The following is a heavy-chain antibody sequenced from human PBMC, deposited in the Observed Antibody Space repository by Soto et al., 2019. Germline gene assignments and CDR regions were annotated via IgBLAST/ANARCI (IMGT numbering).Heavy chain of an antibody. CDR1: GGTFSSYA. Sequence: GASVKVSCKASGGTFSSYAISWVRQAPGQGLEWMGGIIPIFGTANYAQKFQGRVAITADESTSTAYMELSSLRSEDTAVYYCARDGPYSSRPFQHWGQGTLVTVSS. CDR3: ARDGPYSSRPFQH. J-gene: IGHJ1*01. CDR2: IIPIFGTA. V-gene: IGHV1-69*13. D-gene: IGHD6-13*01.